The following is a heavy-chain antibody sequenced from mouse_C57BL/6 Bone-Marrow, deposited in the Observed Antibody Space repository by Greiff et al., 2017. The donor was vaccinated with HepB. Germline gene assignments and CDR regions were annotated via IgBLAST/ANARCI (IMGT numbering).Heavy chain of an antibody. CDR2: IDPESGGT. J-gene: IGHJ4*01. V-gene: IGHV1-15*01. CDR1: GYTFTDYE. Sequence: VQLQQPGAELVRPGASVTLSCKASGYTFTDYEMHWVKQTPVHGLEWIGGIDPESGGTAYNQKFKGKATLTADKSSSTAYMQLRSLTSEDSAVYYGTTSDLSYAMDYWGQGTSVTVTA. D-gene: IGHD3-2*02. CDR3: TTSDLSYAMDY.